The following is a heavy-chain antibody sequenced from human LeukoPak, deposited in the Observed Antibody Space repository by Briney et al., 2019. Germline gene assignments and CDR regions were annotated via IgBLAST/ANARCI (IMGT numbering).Heavy chain of an antibody. CDR3: AGRPTGYSPGYIH. J-gene: IGHJ4*02. CDR2: ISGSAHKI. V-gene: IGHV3-23*01. CDR1: GITFSNYA. D-gene: IGHD5-18*01. Sequence: GGSLRLSCVASGITFSNYAVSWVRQAPEKGLDWVSVISGSAHKIRYADSVKGRFTISRDNSENIVYLQMNNLRVEDTAVYYCAGRPTGYSPGYIHWGQGTLVTVSS.